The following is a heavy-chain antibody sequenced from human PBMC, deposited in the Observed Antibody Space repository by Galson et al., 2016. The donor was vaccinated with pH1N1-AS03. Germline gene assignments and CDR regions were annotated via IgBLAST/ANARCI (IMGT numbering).Heavy chain of an antibody. CDR1: GDSTFDYY. J-gene: IGHJ2*01. D-gene: IGHD3-3*01. Sequence: ETLSLTCTVSGDSTFDYYWNWIRQPPGKGLEWIGYIQTTGNTKYNPSLKSRVTMSIDTSKNQFSLHLMSVMAADTALYYCARDPPLEIGWYFDLWGRGTLVTVSS. CDR3: ARDPPLEIGWYFDL. V-gene: IGHV4-4*09. CDR2: IQTTGNT.